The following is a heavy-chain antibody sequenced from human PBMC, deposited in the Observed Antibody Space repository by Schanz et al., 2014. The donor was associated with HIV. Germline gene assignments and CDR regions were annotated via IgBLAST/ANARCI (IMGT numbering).Heavy chain of an antibody. D-gene: IGHD2-15*01. J-gene: IGHJ6*02. CDR2: ISYDGSNQ. V-gene: IGHV3-30-3*01. CDR1: GFTFSSYA. CDR3: ARRSTPGGYYGMDV. Sequence: VQLVESGGGLAKPGGSLTLSCAASGFTFSSYAMHWVRQAPGKGLEWVAVISYDGSNQYYADSVKGRFTISRDNSKNTLYLQMNSLRAEDTAVYYCARRSTPGGYYGMDVWGQGTTVTVSS.